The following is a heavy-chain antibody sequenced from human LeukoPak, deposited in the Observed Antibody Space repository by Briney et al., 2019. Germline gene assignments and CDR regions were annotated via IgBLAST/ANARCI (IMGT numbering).Heavy chain of an antibody. CDR2: IYYSGST. Sequence: SETLSLTCTVSGGSVSSYYWSWIRQPPGKGLEWIGYIYYSGSTKYNPSLKSRVTISVDTSKNQFSLKLSSVTAADTAVYYCARGGLNWFDPWGQGTLVTVSS. CDR3: ARGGLNWFDP. J-gene: IGHJ5*02. V-gene: IGHV4-59*02. CDR1: GGSVSSYY.